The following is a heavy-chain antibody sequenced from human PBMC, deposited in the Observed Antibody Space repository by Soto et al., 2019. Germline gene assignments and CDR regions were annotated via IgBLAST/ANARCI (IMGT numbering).Heavy chain of an antibody. CDR2: ISGSGHYT. D-gene: IGHD2-2*01. J-gene: IGHJ4*02. CDR3: AKALRPCTNTNCYSFFDY. CDR1: GFMFSNYA. Sequence: EVQLLESGGGLVLPGGSLRLSCAASGFMFSNYAMNWVRQAPGKGLEWVSVISGSGHYTYYADSVKGRFTISRDNSRSQGFLQMNSMGAEDTAVYDCAKALRPCTNTNCYSFFDYWGQGTLVTVSS. V-gene: IGHV3-23*01.